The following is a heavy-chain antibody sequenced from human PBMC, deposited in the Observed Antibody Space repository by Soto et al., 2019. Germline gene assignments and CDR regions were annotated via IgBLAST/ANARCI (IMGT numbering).Heavy chain of an antibody. CDR1: GYSFTSYW. CDR2: IDPSDSYT. V-gene: IGHV5-10-1*01. D-gene: IGHD3-3*01. J-gene: IGHJ6*02. CDR3: ARHAPNDFWSGYVYYYGMDV. Sequence: GESLKISCKGSGYSFTSYWISWVRQMPGKGLEWMGRIDPSDSYTNYSPSFQGHVTISADKSISTAYLQWSSLKASDTAMYYCARHAPNDFWSGYVYYYGMDVWGQGTTVTVS.